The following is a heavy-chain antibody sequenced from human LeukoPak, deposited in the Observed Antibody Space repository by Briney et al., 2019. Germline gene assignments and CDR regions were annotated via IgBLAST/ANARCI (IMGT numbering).Heavy chain of an antibody. V-gene: IGHV1-69*13. J-gene: IGHJ3*02. D-gene: IGHD5-18*01. CDR3: ARDLIPDTVMGFDAFDI. CDR1: GGTFSSYA. Sequence: VASVKVSCKASGGTFSSYAISWVRQAPGQGLEWMGGIIPIFGTANYAQKFQGRVTITADESTSTAYMELSSLRSEDTAVYYCARDLIPDTVMGFDAFDIWGQGTMVTVSS. CDR2: IIPIFGTA.